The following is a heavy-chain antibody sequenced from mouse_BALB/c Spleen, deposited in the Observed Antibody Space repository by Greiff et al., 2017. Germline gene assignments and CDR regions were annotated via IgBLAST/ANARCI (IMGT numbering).Heavy chain of an antibody. CDR3: AKNYYGSSYEDYYFDY. CDR1: GFSLTSYG. J-gene: IGHJ2*01. CDR2: IWAGGST. Sequence: VHLVESGPGLVAPSQSLSITCTVSGFSLTSYGVHWVRQPPGKGLEWLGVIWAGGSTNYNSALMSRLSISKDNSKSQVFLKMNSLQTDDTAMYYCAKNYYGSSYEDYYFDYWGQGTTLTVSS. V-gene: IGHV2-9*02. D-gene: IGHD1-1*01.